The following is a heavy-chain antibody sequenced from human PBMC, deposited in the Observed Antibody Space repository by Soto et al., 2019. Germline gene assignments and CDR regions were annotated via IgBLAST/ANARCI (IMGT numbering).Heavy chain of an antibody. CDR3: ARDYYYDSRGYPGAYYYGMDV. V-gene: IGHV4-59*01. CDR1: SGSFSSYY. D-gene: IGHD3-22*01. J-gene: IGHJ6*02. Sequence: KPSETLSLTCTVSSGSFSSYYWSWIRQPPGKGLEWIGHIYYSGRTNYNPSLKSRVTISGDTSKNQLSLKLSSVTAADTAVYYCARDYYYDSRGYPGAYYYGMDVWGQGTTVTVSS. CDR2: IYYSGRT.